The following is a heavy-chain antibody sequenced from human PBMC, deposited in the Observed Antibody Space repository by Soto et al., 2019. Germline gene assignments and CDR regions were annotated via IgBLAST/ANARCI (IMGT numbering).Heavy chain of an antibody. CDR2: IIPIFGTA. CDR3: ASSYSSSWFYYYYGMDV. J-gene: IGHJ6*02. CDR1: GGTFSSYA. D-gene: IGHD6-13*01. V-gene: IGHV1-69*06. Sequence: QVRLVQSGAEVKKPGSSVKVSCKASGGTFSSYAISWVRQAPGQGLEWMGGIIPIFGTANYAQMFQGRVTITADKSTSTAYMELSSVRSEDTAVYYCASSYSSSWFYYYYGMDVWGQGTTVIVSS.